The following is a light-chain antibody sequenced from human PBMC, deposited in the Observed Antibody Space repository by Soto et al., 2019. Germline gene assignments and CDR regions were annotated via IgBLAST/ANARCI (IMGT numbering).Light chain of an antibody. CDR3: QQANSFPRT. J-gene: IGKJ1*01. CDR2: HAS. CDR1: QGIGNA. Sequence: AIRMSQSPSSLSASVGDRVTISCRASQGIGNALGWYQQKPGTAPKVLIYHASNLQSGVPSRFSGSGSGTELTLTISSLQPEDFATYYCQQANSFPRTFGQGPRRLS. V-gene: IGKV1-13*02.